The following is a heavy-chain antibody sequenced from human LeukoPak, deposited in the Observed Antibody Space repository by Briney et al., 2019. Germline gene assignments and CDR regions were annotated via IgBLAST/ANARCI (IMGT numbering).Heavy chain of an antibody. CDR1: GFTFEASA. CDR2: IYSGGST. Sequence: GGSLRLSCAASGFTFEASAMSWVRQAPGKGLEWVSVIYSGGSTYYADSVKGRFTISRDNSKNTLYLQMNSLRAEDTAVYYCARDRVDSSDAFDIWGQGTMVTVSS. D-gene: IGHD3-22*01. CDR3: ARDRVDSSDAFDI. J-gene: IGHJ3*02. V-gene: IGHV3-53*01.